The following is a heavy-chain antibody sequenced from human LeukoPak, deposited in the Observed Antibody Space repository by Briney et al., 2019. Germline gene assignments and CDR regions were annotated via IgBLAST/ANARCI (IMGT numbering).Heavy chain of an antibody. CDR1: GFTFKTHA. V-gene: IGHV3-23*01. D-gene: IGHD3-22*01. CDR3: AKRLKRNYYYHYAMDV. Sequence: GGSLRLSCTASGFTFKTHAMSWVRQAPGRGLEWVSRIDDSGVIRSYADSVKGRFTISRDNSKMTLTLQVNSLRAEDTAVYYCAKRLKRNYYYHYAMDVWGQGTTVTVSS. J-gene: IGHJ6*02. CDR2: IDDSGVIR.